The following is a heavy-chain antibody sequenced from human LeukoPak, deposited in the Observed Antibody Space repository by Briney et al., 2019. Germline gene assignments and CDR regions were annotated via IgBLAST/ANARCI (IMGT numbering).Heavy chain of an antibody. CDR3: ARHSGGLLPDY. D-gene: IGHD3-22*01. CDR1: GYSISSGYY. CDR2: IYHSGST. V-gene: IGHV4-38-2*02. J-gene: IGHJ4*02. Sequence: SETLSLTCTVSGYSISSGYYWGWIRQPPGKGLEWIGSIYHSGSTYYNPSLKSRVTISVDTSKNQFSLKLSSVTAADTAVYYCARHSGGLLPDYWGQGTLVTVSS.